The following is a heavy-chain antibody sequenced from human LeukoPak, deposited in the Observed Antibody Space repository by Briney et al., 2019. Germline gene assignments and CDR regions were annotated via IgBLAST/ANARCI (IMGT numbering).Heavy chain of an antibody. J-gene: IGHJ6*02. CDR3: AKGELGLYCSSTSGYTGMAV. CDR1: GFTFDDYA. V-gene: IGHV3-9*01. CDR2: ISWNSGSI. Sequence: GGSLRLSCAASGFTFDDYAMHWVRQAPGKGLEWVSGISWNSGSIGYADSVKGRFTISRDNAKNSLYLQMNSLRAEDTALYYCAKGELGLYCSSTSGYTGMAVWGQGTTVTVSS. D-gene: IGHD2-2*02.